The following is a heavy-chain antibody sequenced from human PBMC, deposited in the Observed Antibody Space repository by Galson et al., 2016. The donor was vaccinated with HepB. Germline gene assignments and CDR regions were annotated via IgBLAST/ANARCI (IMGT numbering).Heavy chain of an antibody. J-gene: IGHJ6*02. D-gene: IGHD3-16*01. CDR3: ARVPPHQSLDVYNYAYYGMDV. Sequence: SLRLSCAASDFTVSSNYMNWVRQAPGKGLEWVSLIYSGGSTYYADSVKGRFTISTDYSKNTLFLEMNSLRAEDTAVYYCARVPPHQSLDVYNYAYYGMDVWGQGTTVTVSS. CDR1: DFTVSSNY. V-gene: IGHV3-53*01. CDR2: IYSGGST.